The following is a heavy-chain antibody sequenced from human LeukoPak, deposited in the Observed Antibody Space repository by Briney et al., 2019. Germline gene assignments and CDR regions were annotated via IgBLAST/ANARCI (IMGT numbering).Heavy chain of an antibody. CDR1: GGSFSGYY. CDR2: INHSGST. Sequence: SETLSLTCAVYGGSFSGYYWSWIRQPPGKGLEWIGEINHSGSTNYNPSLKSRVTISVDTSKNQFSLKLSSVTAADTAVYYCARHRRTAMALRWFDPWGQGTLVTVSS. D-gene: IGHD5-18*01. CDR3: ARHRRTAMALRWFDP. V-gene: IGHV4-34*01. J-gene: IGHJ5*02.